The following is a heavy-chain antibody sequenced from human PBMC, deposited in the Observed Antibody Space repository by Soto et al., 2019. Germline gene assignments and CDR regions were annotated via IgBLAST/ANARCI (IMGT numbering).Heavy chain of an antibody. Sequence: QVQLVQSGAEVKKPGSSVKVSCKASGGTFSSYTISWVRQAPGQGLEWMGRIIPILGIANYAQKFQGRVTITADKSTSTAYMELSSVRSEDTAVYYCARVGPYSSGWYAYWGQGTLVTVSS. V-gene: IGHV1-69*02. CDR3: ARVGPYSSGWYAY. D-gene: IGHD6-19*01. J-gene: IGHJ4*02. CDR2: IIPILGIA. CDR1: GGTFSSYT.